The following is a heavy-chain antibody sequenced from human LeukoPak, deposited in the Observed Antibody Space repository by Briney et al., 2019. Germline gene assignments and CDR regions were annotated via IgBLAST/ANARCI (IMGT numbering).Heavy chain of an antibody. CDR1: GFTLSSYS. CDR3: ARDLELELQFDY. CDR2: ISSSSSYI. V-gene: IGHV3-21*01. Sequence: PGGSLRLSCAASGFTLSSYSMNWVRQAPGKGLEWVSSISSSSSYIYYADSVKGRFTISRDNAKNSLYLQMNSLRAEDTAVYYCARDLELELQFDYWGQGTLVTVSS. D-gene: IGHD1-7*01. J-gene: IGHJ4*02.